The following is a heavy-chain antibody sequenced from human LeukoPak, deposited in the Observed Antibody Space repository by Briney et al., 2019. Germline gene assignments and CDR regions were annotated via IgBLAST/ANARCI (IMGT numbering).Heavy chain of an antibody. CDR2: ISWNSGSI. V-gene: IGHV3-9*01. J-gene: IGHJ4*02. CDR1: GFTFDDYA. Sequence: QTGGSLRLSCAASGFTFDDYAMHWVRQAPGKGLEWVSGISWNSGSIGYADSVKGRFTISRDNAKNSLYLQMNSLRAEGTALYYCAKDISGSGRYYFDYWGQGTLVTVSS. D-gene: IGHD6-19*01. CDR3: AKDISGSGRYYFDY.